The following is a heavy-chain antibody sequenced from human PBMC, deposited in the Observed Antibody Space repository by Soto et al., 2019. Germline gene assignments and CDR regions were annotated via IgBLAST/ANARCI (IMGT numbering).Heavy chain of an antibody. J-gene: IGHJ6*02. D-gene: IGHD4-17*01. V-gene: IGHV4-39*01. CDR2: IYYSGST. Sequence: QLQLQESGPGLVKPSETLSLTCTVSGGSISSSSYYWGWIRQPPGKGLEWIGSIYYSGSTYYNPSLKSRVTISVDTSKNQFSLKLSSVTAADTAVYYCARHSLGYGDHYYYYGMDVWGQGTTVTVSS. CDR1: GGSISSSSYY. CDR3: ARHSLGYGDHYYYYGMDV.